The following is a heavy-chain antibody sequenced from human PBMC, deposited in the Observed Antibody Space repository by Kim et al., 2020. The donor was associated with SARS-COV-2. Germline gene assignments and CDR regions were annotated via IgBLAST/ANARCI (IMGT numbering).Heavy chain of an antibody. J-gene: IGHJ4*02. CDR1: GFTFSSYA. D-gene: IGHD6-13*01. CDR2: IYSGGTST. CDR3: AKSIAAAGKRGDDY. V-gene: IGHV3-23*03. Sequence: GGSLRLSCAASGFTFSSYAMNWVRQSPGKGLEWVSVIYSGGTSTYYADSVKGRFTISRDNSKNTLYLQMNSLRAEDTAIYYCAKSIAAAGKRGDDYWGQGTLVTVSS.